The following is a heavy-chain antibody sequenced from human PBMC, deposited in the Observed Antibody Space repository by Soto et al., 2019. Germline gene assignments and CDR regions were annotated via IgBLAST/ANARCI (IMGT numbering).Heavy chain of an antibody. J-gene: IGHJ4*02. CDR2: IKQDGSAK. V-gene: IGHV3-7*01. CDR1: GFTFSSYW. Sequence: EVQLVESGGGLVQPGGSLRLSCAASGFTFSSYWMTWVRQAPGKGLEWVANIKQDGSAKYYVDSVKGRFTISRDTAKNSLYLQMNSLRAEDTAVYYCASWLKTSGWYVLLEGSFDYWGQGTLVTVSS. D-gene: IGHD6-19*01. CDR3: ASWLKTSGWYVLLEGSFDY.